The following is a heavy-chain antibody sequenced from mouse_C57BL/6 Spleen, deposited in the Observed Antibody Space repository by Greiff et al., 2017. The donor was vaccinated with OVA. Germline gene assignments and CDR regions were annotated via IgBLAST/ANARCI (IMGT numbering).Heavy chain of an antibody. D-gene: IGHD2-3*01. CDR3: VRHRDGYYAWIAY. Sequence: VKDRFTISRDDSESMLYLQMNNLQPEDTTMYYCVRHRDGYYAWIAYWGQGTLVTVSA. V-gene: IGHV10-1*01. J-gene: IGHJ3*01.